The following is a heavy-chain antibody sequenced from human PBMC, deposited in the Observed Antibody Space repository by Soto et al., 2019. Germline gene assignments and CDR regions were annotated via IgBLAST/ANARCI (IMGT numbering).Heavy chain of an antibody. CDR3: AREVAVAGLFDY. CDR2: ISSSSSYI. J-gene: IGHJ4*02. D-gene: IGHD6-19*01. V-gene: IGHV3-21*01. Sequence: LRLSCAASGFTFSSYSMNWVRQAPGKGLEWVSSISSSSSYIYYADSVKGRFTISRDNAKNSLYLQMNSLRAEDTAVYYCAREVAVAGLFDYWGQGTLVTVSS. CDR1: GFTFSSYS.